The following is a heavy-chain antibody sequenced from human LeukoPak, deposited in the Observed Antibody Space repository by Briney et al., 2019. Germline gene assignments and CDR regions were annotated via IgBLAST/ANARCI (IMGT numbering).Heavy chain of an antibody. V-gene: IGHV1-2*02. CDR1: EYTFTDYY. D-gene: IGHD1-1*01. CDR2: INPNSGGT. CDR3: ARDLVQLDPGSLSYMDV. Sequence: GASVKVSCKASEYTFTDYYIHWVRQAPGQGLEWMGWINPNSGGTNCAQKFRGRVTMTRATSIGTAYMELSRLRSDDTAVYYCARDLVQLDPGSLSYMDVWGKGTTVTVSS. J-gene: IGHJ6*03.